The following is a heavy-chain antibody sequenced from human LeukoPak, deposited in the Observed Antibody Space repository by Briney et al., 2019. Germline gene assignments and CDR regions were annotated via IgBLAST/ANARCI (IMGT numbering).Heavy chain of an antibody. CDR1: GFTFSSYA. D-gene: IGHD3-16*01. CDR3: AKHPSPVFGGDSYFED. CDR2: ISGSGGST. V-gene: IGHV3-23*01. Sequence: PGGSLRLSCAASGFTFSSYAMSWVRQAPGKGLEWVSAISGSGGSTYYADSVKGRFTISRDNSKNTLYLQMNSLTAEDTAVYYCAKHPSPVFGGDSYFEDWGQGTLVTVSS. J-gene: IGHJ4*02.